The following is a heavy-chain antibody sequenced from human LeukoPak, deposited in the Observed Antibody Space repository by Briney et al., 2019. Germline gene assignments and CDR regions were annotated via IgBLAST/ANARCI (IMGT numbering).Heavy chain of an antibody. CDR3: ARSIGAAGYMDV. V-gene: IGHV7-4-1*01. D-gene: IGHD6-13*01. CDR1: GYTFISYS. CDR2: INTNTGNP. J-gene: IGHJ6*03. Sequence: ASVKVSCKASGYTFISYSMNWVRQAPGQGLEWMGWINTNTGNPTHAQGFTGRFVFSLDTSVSTAYLQIKAEDTAVYYCARSIGAAGYMDVWGKGTTVTVSS.